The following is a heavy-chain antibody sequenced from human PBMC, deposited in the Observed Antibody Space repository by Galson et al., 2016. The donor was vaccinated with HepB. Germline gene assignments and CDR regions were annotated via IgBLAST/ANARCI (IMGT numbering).Heavy chain of an antibody. V-gene: IGHV3-74*01. CDR1: GFNFNTFR. D-gene: IGHD5-12*01. J-gene: IGHJ4*02. Sequence: SLRLSCAASGFNFNTFRMHWVRQVPGNGLVWVSRIDTDGRITNYADSVRGRFTISRDNTKNTLFLQINSLRAEDTAVYYCARDLGGYGGDWGQGTLVTVTS. CDR3: ARDLGGYGGD. CDR2: IDTDGRIT.